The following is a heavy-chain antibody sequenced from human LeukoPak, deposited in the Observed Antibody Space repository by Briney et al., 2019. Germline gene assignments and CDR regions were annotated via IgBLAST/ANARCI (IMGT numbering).Heavy chain of an antibody. CDR1: GGSISSGGYY. D-gene: IGHD2-15*01. CDR2: IYYSGST. V-gene: IGHV4-31*03. Sequence: SETLSLTCTVSGGSISSGGYYWSWIRQHPGKGLEWIGYIYYSGSTYYNPSLKNRVTISVDTSKNQFSLKLSSVTAADTAVYYCARAGVGGYSSDYRVQGTLVTVSS. J-gene: IGHJ4*02. CDR3: ARAGVGGYSSDY.